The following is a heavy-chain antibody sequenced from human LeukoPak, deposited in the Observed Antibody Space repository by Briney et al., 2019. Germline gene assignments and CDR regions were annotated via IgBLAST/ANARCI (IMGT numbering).Heavy chain of an antibody. D-gene: IGHD6-25*01. CDR2: INHSGST. V-gene: IGHV4-34*01. CDR1: GGSFSGYY. J-gene: IGHJ6*02. Sequence: SSETLSLTCAVYGGSFSGYYWSWIRQPPGKGLEWIGEINHSGSTNYNPSLKSRVTISVDTSKNQFSLKLSSVTAADTAVYYCARIFPYIAAATITYYYYGMDVWGQGTTVTVSS. CDR3: ARIFPYIAAATITYYYYGMDV.